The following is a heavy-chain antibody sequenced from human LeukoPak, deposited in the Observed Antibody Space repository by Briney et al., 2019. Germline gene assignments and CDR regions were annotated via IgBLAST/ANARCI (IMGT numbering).Heavy chain of an antibody. J-gene: IGHJ4*02. V-gene: IGHV4-34*01. CDR3: ARGAAIAARRYFDY. CDR2: INHSGST. CDR1: GGSFSGYY. D-gene: IGHD6-6*01. Sequence: SETLSLTCAVYGGSFSGYYWSWIRQPPGKGLEWIGEINHSGSTNYNPSLKSRVTISVDTSKNQFSLKLSSVTAADTAVYYCARGAAIAARRYFDYWGQGTLVTVS.